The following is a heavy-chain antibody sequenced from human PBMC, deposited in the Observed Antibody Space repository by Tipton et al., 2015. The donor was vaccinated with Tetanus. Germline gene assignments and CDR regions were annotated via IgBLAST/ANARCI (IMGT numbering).Heavy chain of an antibody. Sequence: LSLTCTVSGGSVRSGDYDWNWIRQPPGKGLEWVSAISASGDSTYYADFVKGRFIISRDTSKNTLYLQMNSLRAEDTAVYYCARSASPFDYWGQGTLVTVSS. CDR2: ISASGDST. V-gene: IGHV3-23*01. CDR3: ARSASPFDY. J-gene: IGHJ4*02. CDR1: GGSVRSGDYD.